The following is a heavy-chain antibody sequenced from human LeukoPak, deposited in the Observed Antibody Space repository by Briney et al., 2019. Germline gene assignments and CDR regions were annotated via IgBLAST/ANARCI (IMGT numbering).Heavy chain of an antibody. CDR1: GFTFSDYY. D-gene: IGHD6-19*01. Sequence: PGGSLKLSCVVSGFTFSDYYMSWIRQAPGKGLEWISYITNTGSTIKYADSVRGRFTISRDNAKNSLYLQLNSLRAEDTAVYYCGRLGIGYSSGWYVDYWGQGTLVTVSS. CDR2: ITNTGSTI. V-gene: IGHV3-11*04. CDR3: GRLGIGYSSGWYVDY. J-gene: IGHJ4*02.